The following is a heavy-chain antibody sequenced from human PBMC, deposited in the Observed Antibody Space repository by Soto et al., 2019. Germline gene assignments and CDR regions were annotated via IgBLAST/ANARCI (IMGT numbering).Heavy chain of an antibody. D-gene: IGHD2-21*02. CDR2: INGGKGNT. J-gene: IGHJ6*02. CDR1: GYSFSTYA. V-gene: IGHV1-3*01. Sequence: QVQVVQSGAEVKKPGASVKVSCKASGYSFSTYAMHWVRQAPGQGLEWMGWINGGKGNTKYSQKFKVRVTISRVTSASTGHMELSSLRFEDTAVYYCARGKGMEENFYYHGMVVWGPGTTVTVS. CDR3: ARGKGMEENFYYHGMVV.